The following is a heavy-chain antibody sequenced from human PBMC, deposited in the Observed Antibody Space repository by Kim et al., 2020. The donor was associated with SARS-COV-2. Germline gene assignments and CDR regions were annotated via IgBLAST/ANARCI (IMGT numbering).Heavy chain of an antibody. Sequence: GGSLRLTCAASGFRFASYDMSWVRQAPGKGLEWVSAISGSGARTYYADSVKGRFIISRDNSKNPLYLQMNILRAENTALYCVGNDAQLLVVNYYGLDVWG. CDR2: ISGSGART. CDR1: GFRFASYD. V-gene: IGHV3-23*01. CDR3: GNDAQLLVVNYYGLDV. J-gene: IGHJ6*01. D-gene: IGHD2-15*01.